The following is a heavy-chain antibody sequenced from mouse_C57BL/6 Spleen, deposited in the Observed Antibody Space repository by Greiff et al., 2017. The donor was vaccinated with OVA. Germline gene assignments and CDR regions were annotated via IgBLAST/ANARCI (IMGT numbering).Heavy chain of an antibody. CDR3: AGAYGSNWYFDV. J-gene: IGHJ1*03. D-gene: IGHD1-1*01. V-gene: IGHV3-8*01. CDR1: GYSITSDY. CDR2: ISYSGST. Sequence: EVKLMESGPGLAQPSQTLSLTCSVTGYSITSDYWTWIRKFPGKKLEYMGNISYSGSTYYNPSPKSRISITRDTSKNQYFLQLNAVTTDDTATYYCAGAYGSNWYFDVWGTGTTLTVSS.